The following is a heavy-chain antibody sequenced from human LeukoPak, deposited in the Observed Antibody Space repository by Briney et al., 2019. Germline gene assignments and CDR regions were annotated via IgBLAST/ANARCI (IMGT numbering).Heavy chain of an antibody. CDR3: AASDTAMVTCGVDY. Sequence: SVKVSCKASGGTFSSYAISWVRQAPGQGLEWMGGIIPIFGTANYAQKFQGRVTITADKSTSTAYMELSSLRSEDTAVYYCAASDTAMVTCGVDYWGQGTLVTVSS. CDR2: IIPIFGTA. J-gene: IGHJ4*02. D-gene: IGHD5-18*01. V-gene: IGHV1-69*06. CDR1: GGTFSSYA.